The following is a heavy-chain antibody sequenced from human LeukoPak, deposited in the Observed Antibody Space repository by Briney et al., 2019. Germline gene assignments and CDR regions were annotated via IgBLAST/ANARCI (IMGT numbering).Heavy chain of an antibody. CDR2: INPNSGGT. V-gene: IGHV1-2*02. J-gene: IGHJ4*02. Sequence: ASVKVSCKASGYTFTGYYMHWVRQAPGQGLEWMGWINPNSGGTNYALKFQGRVTMTRDTSISTAYMELSRLRSDDTAVYYCARRELSGSYTNWGQGTLVTVSS. CDR1: GYTFTGYY. CDR3: ARRELSGSYTN. D-gene: IGHD3-3*01.